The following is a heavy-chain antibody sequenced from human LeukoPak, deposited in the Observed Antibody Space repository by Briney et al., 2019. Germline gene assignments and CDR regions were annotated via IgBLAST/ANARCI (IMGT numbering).Heavy chain of an antibody. D-gene: IGHD3-22*01. J-gene: IGHJ3*02. V-gene: IGHV1-18*01. CDR2: ISAYNGNT. Sequence: VASVKVSCKASGYTFTSYGISWVRQAPGQGLEWMGWISAYNGNTNYAQKLQGRVTMTTDTSTSTAYMELRSLRSDDTAMYYCASPGYYDSSGYANDAFDIWGQGTMVTVSS. CDR3: ASPGYYDSSGYANDAFDI. CDR1: GYTFTSYG.